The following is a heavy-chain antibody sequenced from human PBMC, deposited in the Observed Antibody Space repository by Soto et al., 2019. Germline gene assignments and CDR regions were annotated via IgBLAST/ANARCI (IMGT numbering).Heavy chain of an antibody. V-gene: IGHV4-4*07. CDR3: ARESQDFWSGYRPPRGYNWFDP. J-gene: IGHJ5*02. CDR2: IYTSGST. Sequence: SETLSLTCTVSGGSISSYYWSWIRQPAGKGLEWIGRIYTSGSTNYNPSLKSRVTMSVDTSKNQFSLKLSSVTAADTAVYYCARESQDFWSGYRPPRGYNWFDPWGQGTLVTVYS. CDR1: GGSISSYY. D-gene: IGHD3-3*01.